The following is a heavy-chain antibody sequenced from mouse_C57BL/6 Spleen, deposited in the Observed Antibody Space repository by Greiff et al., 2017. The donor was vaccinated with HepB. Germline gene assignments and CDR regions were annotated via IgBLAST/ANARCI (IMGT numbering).Heavy chain of an antibody. CDR2: INPNNGGT. V-gene: IGHV1-18*01. Sequence: VQLQQSGPELVKPGASVKIPCKASGYTFTDYNMDWVKQSHGKSLEWIGDINPNNGGTIYNQKFRGKATLTVDKSSSTAYMELRSLTSEDTAVYYCASVYYGSSLLYWYFDVWGTGTTVTVSS. CDR3: ASVYYGSSLLYWYFDV. CDR1: GYTFTDYN. J-gene: IGHJ1*03. D-gene: IGHD1-1*01.